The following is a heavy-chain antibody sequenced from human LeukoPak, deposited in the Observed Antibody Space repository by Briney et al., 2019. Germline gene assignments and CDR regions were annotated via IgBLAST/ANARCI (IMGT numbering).Heavy chain of an antibody. J-gene: IGHJ6*02. CDR2: ISAYNGNT. V-gene: IGHV1-18*01. D-gene: IGHD2-2*01. Sequence: ASVKVSCKASGYTFTSYGISWVRQAPGQGLEWMGWISAYNGNTNYAQKLQGRVTMTTDTSTSTAYMELRSLRSDGTAVYYCARGSGVPAANYYYGMDVWGQGTTVTVSS. CDR1: GYTFTSYG. CDR3: ARGSGVPAANYYYGMDV.